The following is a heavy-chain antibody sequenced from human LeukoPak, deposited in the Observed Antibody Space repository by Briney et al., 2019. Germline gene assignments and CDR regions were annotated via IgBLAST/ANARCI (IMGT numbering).Heavy chain of an antibody. CDR3: ARVPPTGAMGFDY. CDR1: GGSISSGGYY. J-gene: IGHJ4*02. Sequence: SSQTLYLTCTVSGGSISSGGYYWSWIRQHPGKGLEWIGYIYYSGSTYYNPSLKSRVTISVDTSKNQFSLKLSSVTAADTAVYYCARVPPTGAMGFDYWGQGTLVTVSS. D-gene: IGHD2-2*01. CDR2: IYYSGST. V-gene: IGHV4-31*03.